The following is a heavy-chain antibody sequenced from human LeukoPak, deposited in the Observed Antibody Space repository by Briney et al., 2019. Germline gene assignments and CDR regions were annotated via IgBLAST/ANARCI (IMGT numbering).Heavy chain of an antibody. V-gene: IGHV3-53*01. CDR2: IYSGGST. CDR1: GFTVSSNY. D-gene: IGHD4-17*01. J-gene: IGHJ4*02. Sequence: TGGSLRLSCAASGFTVSSNYMSWVRQAPGKGLEWVSVIYSGGSTYYPDSVKGRFTISRDNSKNTLYFKMNSLRAEDTAVYYCARDLGFPHGDYAFDYWGQGTLVTVSS. CDR3: ARDLGFPHGDYAFDY.